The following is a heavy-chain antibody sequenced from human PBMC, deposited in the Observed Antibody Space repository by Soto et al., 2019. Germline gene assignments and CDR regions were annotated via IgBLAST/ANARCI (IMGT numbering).Heavy chain of an antibody. Sequence: QVQLQESGPGLVKPSQTLSLTCTVSGGSISSHIYYWTWIRQHPGKGLEWIGYIYYSGSTYYNPSLKSRVTISLDTSKNQFSLKLRSVTAADTAVYYCARLWFGKPPGYLDYWGQGIRVTISS. CDR3: ARLWFGKPPGYLDY. V-gene: IGHV4-31*03. CDR1: GGSISSHIYY. CDR2: IYYSGST. D-gene: IGHD3-10*01. J-gene: IGHJ4*02.